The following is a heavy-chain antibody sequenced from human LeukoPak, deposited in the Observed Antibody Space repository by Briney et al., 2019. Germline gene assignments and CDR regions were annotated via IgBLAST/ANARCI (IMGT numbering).Heavy chain of an antibody. CDR1: GFTFNNYS. D-gene: IGHD2-15*01. V-gene: IGHV3-23*01. CDR3: AKAPPAATNYYYGMDV. Sequence: GGSLRLFCAASGFTFNNYSMTWVRQAPGKGLEEVSAVSGRCYAKYYADFVKDRFTISRDDSKNTLLLEKNSLRAEDTAVYHCAKAPPAATNYYYGMDVWGQGTTVTVSS. CDR2: VSGRCYAK. J-gene: IGHJ6*02.